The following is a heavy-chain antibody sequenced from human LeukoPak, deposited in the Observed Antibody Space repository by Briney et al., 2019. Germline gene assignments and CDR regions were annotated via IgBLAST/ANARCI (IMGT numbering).Heavy chain of an antibody. J-gene: IGHJ5*02. V-gene: IGHV1-69*05. CDR2: IIPIFGTA. CDR1: GGTFSSYA. CDR3: ARGDRDYYDSSGYYEVYWFDP. D-gene: IGHD3-22*01. Sequence: SVKVSCKASGGTFSSYAISWVRQAPGQGREWRGRIIPIFGTANYAQKFQGRVTITTDESTSTAYMELSSLRSEDTAVYYCARGDRDYYDSSGYYEVYWFDPWGQGTLVTVSS.